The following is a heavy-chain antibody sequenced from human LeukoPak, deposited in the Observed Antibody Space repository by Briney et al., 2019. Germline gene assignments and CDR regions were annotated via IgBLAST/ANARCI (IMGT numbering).Heavy chain of an antibody. V-gene: IGHV4-34*01. J-gene: IGHJ4*02. D-gene: IGHD3-16*02. CDR2: INHSGST. CDR1: GGSFSGYY. Sequence: SETLSLTCAVYGGSFSGYYWSWIRQPPGKGLEWIGEINHSGSTNYNPSLKSRVTISVDTSKNQFSLKLSSVTAADTAVYYCARRYDYVWGSYRLVGTFDYWGQGTLVTVSS. CDR3: ARRYDYVWGSYRLVGTFDY.